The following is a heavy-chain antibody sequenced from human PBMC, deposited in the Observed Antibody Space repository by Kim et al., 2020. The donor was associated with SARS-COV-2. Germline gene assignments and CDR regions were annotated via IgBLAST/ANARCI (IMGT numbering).Heavy chain of an antibody. D-gene: IGHD3-22*01. CDR3: ARECGPDYYDSSGHHNWFDP. CDR1: GGSISSGGYY. CDR2: IYYSGST. J-gene: IGHJ5*02. Sequence: SETLSLTCTVSGGSISSGGYYWSWIRQHPGKGLEWIGYIYYSGSTYYNPSLKSRVTISVDTSKNQFSLKLSSVTAADTAVYYCARECGPDYYDSSGHHNWFDPWGQGTLVTVSS. V-gene: IGHV4-31*03.